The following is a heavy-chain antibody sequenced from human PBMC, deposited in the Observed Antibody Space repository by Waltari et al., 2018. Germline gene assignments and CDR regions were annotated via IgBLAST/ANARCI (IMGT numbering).Heavy chain of an antibody. Sequence: QLQMQESGPGLVRPSETLSPTCAVSGGSITTITYFWGWIRQPPGKGLEWIGSFSYNGNTYYNPALKSRATISGDTSKNQVSLVLTSVTAADTAVYYCARGLGAIYWGHGTLVTVSS. D-gene: IGHD2-21*01. CDR2: FSYNGNT. J-gene: IGHJ4*01. CDR3: ARGLGAIY. V-gene: IGHV4-39*07. CDR1: GGSITTITYF.